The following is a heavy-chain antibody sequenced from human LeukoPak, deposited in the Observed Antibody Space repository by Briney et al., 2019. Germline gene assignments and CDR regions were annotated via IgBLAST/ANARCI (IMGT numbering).Heavy chain of an antibody. D-gene: IGHD6-19*01. CDR3: ARGRGSSGWYYY. V-gene: IGHV4-34*01. CDR2: INHSGST. Sequence: SETLSLTCAVYGGSFSGYYWSWIRQPPGKGLEWIGEINHSGSTNYNPPLKSRVTISVDTSKNQFSLKLSSVTAADTAVYYCARGRGSSGWYYYWGQGTLVTVSS. J-gene: IGHJ4*02. CDR1: GGSFSGYY.